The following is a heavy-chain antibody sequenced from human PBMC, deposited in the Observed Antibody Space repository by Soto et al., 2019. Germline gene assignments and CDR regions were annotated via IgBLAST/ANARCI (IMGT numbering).Heavy chain of an antibody. J-gene: IGHJ4*02. CDR1: GFTFSSYG. CDR2: LSGSGGTT. CDR3: AKQRAGYGSGSDTFYFDF. Sequence: PGGSLRLSCAASGFTFSSYGMHWVRQAPGKGLEWVSALSGSGGTTYYADSVRGRFTISRDNSKNTLFLQMSSLRAEDTALYYCAKQRAGYGSGSDTFYFDFWGQGTLVTVSS. V-gene: IGHV3-23*01. D-gene: IGHD3-10*01.